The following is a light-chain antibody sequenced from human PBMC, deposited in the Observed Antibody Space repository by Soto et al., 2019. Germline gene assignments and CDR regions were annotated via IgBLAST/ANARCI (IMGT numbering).Light chain of an antibody. J-gene: IGKJ2*01. CDR1: QSVSNN. V-gene: IGKV3-15*01. CDR2: GAS. Sequence: EIVMTQSPDNLSVFPGERATLSCRASQSVSNNLAWYQQKPGQAPRLLIYGASTRATGIPAKFSGSGSGTEFTLTISSLQSEDFAVYYCQHYNHWPYTFGQGTKLEIK. CDR3: QHYNHWPYT.